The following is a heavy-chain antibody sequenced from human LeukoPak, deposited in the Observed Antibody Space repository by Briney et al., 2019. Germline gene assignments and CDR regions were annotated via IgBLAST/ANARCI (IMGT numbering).Heavy chain of an antibody. Sequence: GGSLRLSCAASGFTVSSNYMSWVRQAPGKGLEWVSSISSSSSYIYYADSVKGRFTISRDNAKNSLYLQMNSLRAEDTAVYYCAFVGIVGAFDAFDIWGQGTMVTVSS. CDR3: AFVGIVGAFDAFDI. CDR1: GFTVSSNY. J-gene: IGHJ3*02. CDR2: ISSSSSYI. D-gene: IGHD1-26*01. V-gene: IGHV3-21*01.